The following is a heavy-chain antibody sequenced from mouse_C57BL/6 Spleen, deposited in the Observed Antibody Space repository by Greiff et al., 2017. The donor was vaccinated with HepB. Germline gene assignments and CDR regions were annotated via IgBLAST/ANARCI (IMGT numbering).Heavy chain of an antibody. D-gene: IGHD4-1*01. Sequence: DVHLVESEGGLVQPGSSMKLSCTASGFTFSDYYMAWVRQVPEKGLEWVANINYDGSSTYYLDSLKSRFIISRDNAKNILYLQMSSLKSEDTATYYCAVWDRGYFDYWGQGTTLTVSS. J-gene: IGHJ2*01. CDR2: INYDGSST. V-gene: IGHV5-16*01. CDR3: AVWDRGYFDY. CDR1: GFTFSDYY.